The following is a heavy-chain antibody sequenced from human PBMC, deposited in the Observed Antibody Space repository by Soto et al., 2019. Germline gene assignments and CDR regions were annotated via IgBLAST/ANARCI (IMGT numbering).Heavy chain of an antibody. CDR2: IHSSGSS. CDR1: CGSISGFH. V-gene: IGHV4-59*01. Sequence: QVHLQESGPVLVKPSETLSLTCTVSCGSISGFHWSWIRQPPGKGLEWFGYIHSSGSSNYNPSLESRVTMSVDTSKNQFYLKLSSVTAADTSVYYCERYMRDAGTFYFDDWGQGTLVTASS. D-gene: IGHD3-16*01. CDR3: ERYMRDAGTFYFDD. J-gene: IGHJ4*02.